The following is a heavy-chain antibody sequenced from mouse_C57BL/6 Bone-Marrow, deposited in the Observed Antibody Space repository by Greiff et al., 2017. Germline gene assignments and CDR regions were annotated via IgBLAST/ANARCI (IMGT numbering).Heavy chain of an antibody. Sequence: VQLQQSGAELVMPGASVKLSCKASGYTFTSYWMHWVKQRPGQGLEWIGEIDPSDSYTNYNQKFKGKSTLTVDKSSSTAYMQLSSLTSEDSAVYYCARRDDYGGFAYWGQGTLVTVSA. J-gene: IGHJ3*01. V-gene: IGHV1-69*01. CDR2: IDPSDSYT. CDR3: ARRDDYGGFAY. D-gene: IGHD2-4*01. CDR1: GYTFTSYW.